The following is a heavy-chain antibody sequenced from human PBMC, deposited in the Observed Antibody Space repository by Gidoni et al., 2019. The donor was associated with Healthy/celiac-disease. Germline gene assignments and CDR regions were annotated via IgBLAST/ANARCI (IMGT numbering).Heavy chain of an antibody. Sequence: QVQLVQSVAEVKKPGASVTVSCRASGYPFTGYYMHWVRQAPGQGLEWMGWINPNSGGTNYAQKFQGRVTMTRDTSISTAYMELSRLRADDTAVYYCARRGLDSSSFPFDYWGQGTLVTVSS. V-gene: IGHV1-2*02. D-gene: IGHD6-13*01. CDR2: INPNSGGT. CDR1: GYPFTGYY. CDR3: ARRGLDSSSFPFDY. J-gene: IGHJ4*02.